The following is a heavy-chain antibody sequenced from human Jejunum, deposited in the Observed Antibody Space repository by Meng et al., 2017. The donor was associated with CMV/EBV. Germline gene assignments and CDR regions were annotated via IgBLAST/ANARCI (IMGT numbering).Heavy chain of an antibody. Sequence: FAVSAYWVRWVRPAAGKGMVWVSRINVDGSSTSYADSVEGRFSTSRDNAKNTVYLQMSSLRVEDTAVYYCAGSILGSGSYFGDDYWGQGTLVTVSS. J-gene: IGHJ4*02. V-gene: IGHV3-74*01. D-gene: IGHD3-10*01. CDR2: INVDGSST. CDR1: FAVSAYW. CDR3: AGSILGSGSYFGDDY.